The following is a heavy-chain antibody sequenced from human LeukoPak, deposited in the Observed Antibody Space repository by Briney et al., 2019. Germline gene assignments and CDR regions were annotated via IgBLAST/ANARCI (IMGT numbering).Heavy chain of an antibody. V-gene: IGHV3-11*01. CDR3: ARDHHNWNYNDAFDI. Sequence: GGSLRLSCAASGFTFSDYYMSWIRQAPGKGLEWVSYISSSGSTIYYADSVKGRFTISRDNAKNSLYLQMNSLRAEDTAVYYCARDHHNWNYNDAFDIWGQGTMVTVPS. CDR1: GFTFSDYY. D-gene: IGHD1-7*01. CDR2: ISSSGSTI. J-gene: IGHJ3*02.